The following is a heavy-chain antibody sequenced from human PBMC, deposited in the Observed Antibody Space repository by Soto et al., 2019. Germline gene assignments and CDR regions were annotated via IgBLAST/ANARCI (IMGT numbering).Heavy chain of an antibody. CDR3: SKDLRTAAAGTANINS. D-gene: IGHD6-13*01. CDR1: GFTFSSYA. CDR2: ISGSGGST. Sequence: PGGSLRLSCAASGFTFSSYAMSWVRQAPGKGQEWVSAISGSGGSTYYADSVKGRFTISRDNSKNTLYLQMNSLRAEDTAVYYCSKDLRTAAAGTANINSRGQGTLVTVSS. V-gene: IGHV3-23*01. J-gene: IGHJ5*01.